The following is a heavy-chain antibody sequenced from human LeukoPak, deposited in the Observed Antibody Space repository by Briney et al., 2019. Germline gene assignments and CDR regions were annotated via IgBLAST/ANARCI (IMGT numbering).Heavy chain of an antibody. CDR2: ISAYNGNT. Sequence: ASVKVSCKASGYTFTSYGISWVRQAPGQGLEWMGWISAYNGNTNYAQKLQGRVTMTTDTSTSTAYMELTSLRSDDTAVYYCVRDRGEWIDQYYGMDVWGQGTTVTVSS. J-gene: IGHJ6*02. CDR3: VRDRGEWIDQYYGMDV. CDR1: GYTFTSYG. D-gene: IGHD3-10*01. V-gene: IGHV1-18*01.